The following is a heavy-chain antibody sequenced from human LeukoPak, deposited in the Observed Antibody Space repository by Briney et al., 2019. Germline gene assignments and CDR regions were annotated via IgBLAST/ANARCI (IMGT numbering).Heavy chain of an antibody. CDR1: GFTFSTYS. D-gene: IGHD6-19*01. CDR2: ISSSSSYI. Sequence: GGSLRLSCAASGFTFSTYSMNWVRQAPGKGLEWVSSISSSSSYIYYADSVKGRFTISRDNAKDSLYLQMNGLRAEDTAVYYCARDRSASIAVVTAEIDYWGQGTLVTVSS. CDR3: ARDRSASIAVVTAEIDY. V-gene: IGHV3-21*01. J-gene: IGHJ4*02.